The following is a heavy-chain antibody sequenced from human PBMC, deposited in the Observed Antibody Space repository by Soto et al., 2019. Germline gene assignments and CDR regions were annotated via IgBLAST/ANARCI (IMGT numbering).Heavy chain of an antibody. V-gene: IGHV3-30*18. Sequence: GGSLRLSCAASGFTFSSYGMHWVRQAPGKGLEWVAVISYDGSNKYYADSVKGRFTISRDNSKNTLYLQMNSLRAEDTAVYYCAKDRSLAYWGQGTLVTVSS. CDR3: AKDRSLAY. J-gene: IGHJ4*02. CDR2: ISYDGSNK. CDR1: GFTFSSYG.